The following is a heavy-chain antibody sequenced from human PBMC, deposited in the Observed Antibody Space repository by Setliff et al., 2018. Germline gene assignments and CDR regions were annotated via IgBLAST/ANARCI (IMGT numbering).Heavy chain of an antibody. CDR2: IYTSGST. D-gene: IGHD3-22*01. CDR3: ARSGRGYYDSSGQFDY. V-gene: IGHV4-4*07. Sequence: SATLSLTCTVSGGSISSYYWSWIRQPAGKGLEWIGRIYTSGSTNYNHSLKSRVTMSVDTSKNQFSLKLSSVTAADTAVYYCARSGRGYYDSSGQFDYWGQGTLVTVSS. CDR1: GGSISSYY. J-gene: IGHJ4*02.